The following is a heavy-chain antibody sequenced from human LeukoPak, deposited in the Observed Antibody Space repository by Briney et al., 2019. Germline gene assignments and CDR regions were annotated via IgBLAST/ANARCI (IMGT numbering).Heavy chain of an antibody. D-gene: IGHD6-13*01. J-gene: IGHJ4*02. CDR3: VRTWGSGYSAPPGD. V-gene: IGHV3-30-3*01. Sequence: GGSLRLSCAASGFTFSSYAMQWVRQAPGKGLEWVALISHDGNNKYYADSVKGRFTISRDNSKNTLYLQMNSLGAEDTAVYYCVRTWGSGYSAPPGDWGQGSLVTVSS. CDR2: ISHDGNNK. CDR1: GFTFSSYA.